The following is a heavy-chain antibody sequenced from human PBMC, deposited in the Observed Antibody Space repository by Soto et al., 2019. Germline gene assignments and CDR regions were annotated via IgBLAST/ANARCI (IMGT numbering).Heavy chain of an antibody. D-gene: IGHD6-19*01. CDR1: GGSISSHY. Sequence: PSETLSLTCTVSGGSISSHYWSWIRQPPGQGLEWIGYVYYSGSTNYNPSLKSRVTISVDTSKSQFSLRLSSVTAADTAVYYCTRGSSGWYGAFDIWGQGTMVTVSS. CDR3: TRGSSGWYGAFDI. J-gene: IGHJ3*02. CDR2: VYYSGST. V-gene: IGHV4-59*08.